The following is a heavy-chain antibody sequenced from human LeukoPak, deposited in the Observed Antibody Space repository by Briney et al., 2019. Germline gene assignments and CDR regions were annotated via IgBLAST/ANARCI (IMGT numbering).Heavy chain of an antibody. Sequence: TGGSLRLSCAASGFTFSSYAMHWVRQAPGKGLEWVAVISYDGSNKYYADSVKGRFTISRDNSKNTLYLQMDSLRAEDTAVYYCARGGVATIISQYNWFDPWGQGTLVTVSS. CDR3: ARGGVATIISQYNWFDP. D-gene: IGHD5-12*01. J-gene: IGHJ5*02. V-gene: IGHV3-30-3*01. CDR1: GFTFSSYA. CDR2: ISYDGSNK.